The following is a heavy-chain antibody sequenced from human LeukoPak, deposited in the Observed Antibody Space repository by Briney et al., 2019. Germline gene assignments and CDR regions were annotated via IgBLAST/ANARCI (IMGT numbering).Heavy chain of an antibody. D-gene: IGHD1-26*01. Sequence: GASVKVSCKASGYTFTSYGISWVRQAPGQGLEWMGGIIPIFGTANYAQKFQGRVTITTDESTSTAYMELSSLRSEDTAVYYCARESGSYPYYYYMDVWGKGTTVTVSS. CDR3: ARESGSYPYYYYMDV. V-gene: IGHV1-69*05. CDR1: GYTFTSYG. J-gene: IGHJ6*03. CDR2: IIPIFGTA.